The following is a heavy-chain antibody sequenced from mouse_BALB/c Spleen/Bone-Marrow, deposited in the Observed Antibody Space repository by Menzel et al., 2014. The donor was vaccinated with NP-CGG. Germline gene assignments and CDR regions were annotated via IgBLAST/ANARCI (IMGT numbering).Heavy chain of an antibody. CDR1: GFNIKDTY. J-gene: IGHJ3*01. CDR3: SSSFFSFSCFAY. CDR2: TEPAKGNT. Sequence: VQLKESGAELVKPGASVKLSCTASGFNIKDTYMHRVKQRPEQGREWIGRTEPAKGNTKYDPKFQGKATITADTSSNTAYLQLISLTSEDTAVFSFSSSFFSFSCFAYWGPGTLVTVSA. V-gene: IGHV14-3*02.